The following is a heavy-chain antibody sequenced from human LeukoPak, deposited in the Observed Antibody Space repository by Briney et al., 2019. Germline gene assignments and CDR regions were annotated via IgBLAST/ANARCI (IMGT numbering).Heavy chain of an antibody. CDR2: IKQDGSEK. D-gene: IGHD3-10*01. V-gene: IGHV3-7*05. CDR1: GFTFSSYW. Sequence: PGGSLRLSCAASGFTFSSYWMSWVRQAPGKGLEWVANIKQDGSEKYYVDSVKGRFTISRDNAKNSLYLQMNSLRAEDTAVYYCARDSLYYGSGSYLGFDPWGQGTLVTVSS. J-gene: IGHJ5*02. CDR3: ARDSLYYGSGSYLGFDP.